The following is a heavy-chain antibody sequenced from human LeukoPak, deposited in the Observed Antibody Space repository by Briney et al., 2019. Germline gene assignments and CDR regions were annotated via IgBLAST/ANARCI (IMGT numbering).Heavy chain of an antibody. CDR1: GGSFSGYY. J-gene: IGHJ3*02. CDR2: INHSGST. D-gene: IGHD2-15*01. V-gene: IGHV4-34*01. CDR3: ARYCSGGSCPYAFDM. Sequence: SETLSPTCAVYGGSFSGYYWSWIRQPPGKGLEWIGEINHSGSTNYNPSLKSRVTISVDTSKNQFSLKLSSVTAADTAVYYCARYCSGGSCPYAFDMWGQGTMVTVSS.